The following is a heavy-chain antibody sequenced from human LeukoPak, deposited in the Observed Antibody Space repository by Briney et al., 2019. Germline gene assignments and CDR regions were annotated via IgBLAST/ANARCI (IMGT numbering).Heavy chain of an antibody. D-gene: IGHD6-19*01. J-gene: IGHJ4*02. Sequence: SGGSLRLSCAASEFIFSNYAMSCVRQAPGKGLEWVSAISGSGGSTYYADSVKGRFTISRDNAKNTLYLQMNSLRAEDTAVYYCATGVSGKFGYWGQGTLVTVSS. V-gene: IGHV3-23*01. CDR3: ATGVSGKFGY. CDR1: EFIFSNYA. CDR2: ISGSGGST.